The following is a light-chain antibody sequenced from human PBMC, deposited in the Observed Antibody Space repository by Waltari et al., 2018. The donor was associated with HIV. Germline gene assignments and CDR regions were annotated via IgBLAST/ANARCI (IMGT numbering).Light chain of an antibody. Sequence: QSALTQPPSASGSPGQSVAISCPGSSNDIGTYNCVTWYQHHPGKAPKLLIYDVTRRPPGIPDRFSGTKSGYTASLTVSDLQVEDEADYYCVSYTEKDTFLLFGGGTKLAV. V-gene: IGLV2-8*01. CDR3: VSYTEKDTFLL. J-gene: IGLJ2*01. CDR1: SNDIGTYNC. CDR2: DVT.